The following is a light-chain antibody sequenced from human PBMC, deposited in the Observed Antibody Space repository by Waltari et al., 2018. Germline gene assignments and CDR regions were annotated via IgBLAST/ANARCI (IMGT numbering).Light chain of an antibody. CDR2: KVS. CDR3: MQGTHWPWT. J-gene: IGKJ1*01. V-gene: IGKV2-30*01. Sequence: DVVMTQSPLSLPVTLGQPASIPCRSSQSLVYIDGNTYLHWFQQRPGQSPRRLIYKVSDRDSGVPDRFSGSGSGTDFTLKISRVEAEDVGIYYCMQGTHWPWTFGQGTKVEIK. CDR1: QSLVYIDGNTY.